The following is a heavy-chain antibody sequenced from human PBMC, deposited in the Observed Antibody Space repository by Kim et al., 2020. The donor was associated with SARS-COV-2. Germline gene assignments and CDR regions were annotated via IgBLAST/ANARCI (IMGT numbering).Heavy chain of an antibody. D-gene: IGHD3-9*01. CDR3: ARDITTEGLRYFDWTKKKNFDY. J-gene: IGHJ4*02. CDR2: ISYDGSNK. Sequence: GGSLRLSCAASGFTFSSYGMHWVRQAPGKGLEWVAVISYDGSNKYYADSVKGRFTISRDNSKNTLYLQMNSLRAEDTAVYYCARDITTEGLRYFDWTKKKNFDYWGQGILVTVSS. CDR1: GFTFSSYG. V-gene: IGHV3-33*05.